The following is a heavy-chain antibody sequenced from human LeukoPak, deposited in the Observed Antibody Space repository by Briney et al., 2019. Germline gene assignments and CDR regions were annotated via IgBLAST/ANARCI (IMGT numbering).Heavy chain of an antibody. D-gene: IGHD3-3*01. Sequence: GGSLRLSCAASGFTFSSYWMHWVRQAPGKGLEWVSGISSSGGSTNYADSVKGRFTISRDNSKNALYLQMNSLRAEDTAVYYCAKEGDFWSGYHYSFDYWGQGTLVTVSS. J-gene: IGHJ4*02. CDR3: AKEGDFWSGYHYSFDY. CDR2: ISSSGGST. V-gene: IGHV3-23*01. CDR1: GFTFSSYW.